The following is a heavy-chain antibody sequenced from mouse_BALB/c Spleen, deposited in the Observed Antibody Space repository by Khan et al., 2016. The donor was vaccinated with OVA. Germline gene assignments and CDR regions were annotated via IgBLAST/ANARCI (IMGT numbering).Heavy chain of an antibody. D-gene: IGHD3-2*02. CDR2: ISYSGNT. V-gene: IGHV3-2*02. J-gene: IGHJ2*01. CDR1: GYSITSDYA. Sequence: EVQLVETGPGLVKPSQSLSLTCTVTGYSITSDYAWNWIRQFPGNKLEWMGYISYSGNTKYNPSLKSRISITRDTSKNQFFLQLNFVTIEDTATYYCARIQGGDFDYWGQGTTRTGSS. CDR3: ARIQGGDFDY.